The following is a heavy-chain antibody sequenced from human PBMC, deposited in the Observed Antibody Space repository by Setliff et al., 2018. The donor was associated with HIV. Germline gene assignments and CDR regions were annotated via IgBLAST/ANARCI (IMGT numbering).Heavy chain of an antibody. V-gene: IGHV4-34*01. D-gene: IGHD2-21*02. Sequence: PSETLSLTCAVYGGSFSGSYWSWIRQPPGKGLEWIGELNYDGVTNHNPSLRSRVTISVDTSRKQWSLRLNSVTAADTAVYYCATTYCRGADCPQMYDYWGQGTLVTVS. J-gene: IGHJ4*02. CDR3: ATTYCRGADCPQMYDY. CDR1: GGSFSGSY. CDR2: LNYDGVT.